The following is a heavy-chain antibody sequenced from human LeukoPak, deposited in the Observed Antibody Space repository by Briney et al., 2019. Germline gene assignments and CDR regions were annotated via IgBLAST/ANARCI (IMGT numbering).Heavy chain of an antibody. Sequence: GGSLRLSCAASGFTFSSYSMNWVRQAPGKGLEWVSSISSSSSYIYYADSVKGRFTISRDNAKNSLYLQMNSLRAEDTAVYYCARGYDILTGYEYYFDYWGQGTLVTVSS. V-gene: IGHV3-21*01. CDR3: ARGYDILTGYEYYFDY. J-gene: IGHJ4*02. CDR2: ISSSSSYI. CDR1: GFTFSSYS. D-gene: IGHD3-9*01.